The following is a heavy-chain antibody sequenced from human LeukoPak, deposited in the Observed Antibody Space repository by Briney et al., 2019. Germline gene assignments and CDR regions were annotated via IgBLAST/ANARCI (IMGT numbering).Heavy chain of an antibody. Sequence: GGSLRLSCAAPGFTFSSYAMSWVRQAPGKGLEWVSAISGSGGSTYYADSVKGRFTISRDNSKNTLYLQMNSLRAEDTAVYYCAKSREQWLATYSAYWGQGTLVTVSS. J-gene: IGHJ4*02. CDR2: ISGSGGST. CDR3: AKSREQWLATYSAY. V-gene: IGHV3-23*01. CDR1: GFTFSSYA. D-gene: IGHD6-19*01.